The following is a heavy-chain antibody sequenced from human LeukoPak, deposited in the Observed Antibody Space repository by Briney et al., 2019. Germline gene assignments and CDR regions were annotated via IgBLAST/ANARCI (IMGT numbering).Heavy chain of an antibody. CDR2: INWNGGST. Sequence: PGGSLRLSCAASGFTFDDYGMTWVRQGPGKGLECVSAINWNGGSTVYADSVKGRFTISRDNTKNSLYLQMNSLRVEDTALYYCAGGRDYGGGDAFDIWGQGTMVTVSS. V-gene: IGHV3-20*04. CDR1: GFTFDDYG. D-gene: IGHD4-17*01. J-gene: IGHJ3*02. CDR3: AGGRDYGGGDAFDI.